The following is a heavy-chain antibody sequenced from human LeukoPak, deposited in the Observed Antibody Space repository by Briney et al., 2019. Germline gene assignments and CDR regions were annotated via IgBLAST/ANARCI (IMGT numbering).Heavy chain of an antibody. CDR3: ARVKSFPTPLRDAFDI. CDR1: GGSISSGGYY. V-gene: IGHV4-61*08. Sequence: SETLSLTCTVSGGSISSGGYYWSWIRQHPGKGLEWIGYIYYSGSTNYNPSLKSRVTISVDTSKNQFSLKLSSVTAADTAVYYCARVKSFPTPLRDAFDIWGQGTMVTVSS. D-gene: IGHD2/OR15-2a*01. CDR2: IYYSGST. J-gene: IGHJ3*02.